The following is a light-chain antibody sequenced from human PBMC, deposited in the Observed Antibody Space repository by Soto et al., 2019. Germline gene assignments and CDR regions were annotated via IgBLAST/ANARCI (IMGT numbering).Light chain of an antibody. CDR1: QSTSSY. CDR3: QQYSSHST. V-gene: IGKV1-5*03. Sequence: DIQITQAPSTLSASVGDRGTITCRASQSTSSYLAWYQQKPGKAPXXLIYQASSLENGVPSRFSGSGSGTEFSLTISSLQPDDFATYYCQQYSSHSTFGQGTKVDIK. CDR2: QAS. J-gene: IGKJ1*01.